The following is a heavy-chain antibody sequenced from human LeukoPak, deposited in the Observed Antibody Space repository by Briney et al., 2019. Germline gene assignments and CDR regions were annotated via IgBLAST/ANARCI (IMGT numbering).Heavy chain of an antibody. D-gene: IGHD5-24*01. J-gene: IGHJ4*02. CDR2: IYYSGST. CDR3: ARATLEMDTTLFDY. CDR1: GGSISSGDYY. V-gene: IGHV4-30-4*08. Sequence: SETLSLTCTVSGGSISSGDYYGSWIRQPPGKGLEWIGYIYYSGSTYYNPSLKSRVTISVDTSKNQFSLKLSSVTAADTAVYYCARATLEMDTTLFDYWGQGTLVTVSS.